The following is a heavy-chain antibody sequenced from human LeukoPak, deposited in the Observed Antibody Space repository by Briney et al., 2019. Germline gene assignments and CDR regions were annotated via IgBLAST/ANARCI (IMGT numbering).Heavy chain of an antibody. V-gene: IGHV4-59*01. Sequence: KPSETLSLTCTVSGGSISSYYWSWIRQPPGKGLEWIGYIYYSGSTNYNPSLKSRVTISVDTSKNQFSLKLSSVTAADTAVYYCARNAYNYYGSGSYIDYWAQGTLVTVSS. J-gene: IGHJ4*02. CDR3: ARNAYNYYGSGSYIDY. CDR1: GGSISSYY. CDR2: IYYSGST. D-gene: IGHD3-10*01.